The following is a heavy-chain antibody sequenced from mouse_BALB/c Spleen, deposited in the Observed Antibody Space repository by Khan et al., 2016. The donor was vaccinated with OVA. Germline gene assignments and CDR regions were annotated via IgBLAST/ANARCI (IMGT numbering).Heavy chain of an antibody. Sequence: VQLQQSGPELMKPGASVRISCKASGYSFTTYYIHWLMQSHGKSLEWIGYIDPFSGGTTYNQKFKGKATLTVDKSSSTAYIQLSNLTSEDSAVYYCTRHGYVAWFTYGGQGTLVTVSA. CDR1: GYSFTTYY. J-gene: IGHJ3*01. V-gene: IGHV1S135*01. D-gene: IGHD2-2*01. CDR2: IDPFSGGT. CDR3: TRHGYVAWFTY.